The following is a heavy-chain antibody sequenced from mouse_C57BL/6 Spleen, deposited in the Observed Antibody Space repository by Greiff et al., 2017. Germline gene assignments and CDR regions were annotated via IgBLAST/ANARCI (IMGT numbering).Heavy chain of an antibody. D-gene: IGHD2-3*01. CDR2: GQGLEWIG. CDR3: SEDYAVYYWACGGIYDGYYYSWFAY. CDR1: YTFSRRVH. V-gene: IGHV1-87*01. J-gene: IGHJ3*01. Sequence: QVQLQQSGPELARPWASVKISCQAFYTFSRRVHFAIRDTNYWMQWVKQRPGQGLEWIGAIYPGNGDTSYNQKFKGKATLTADKSSSTAYMQVSSLTSEDYAVYYWACGGIYDGYYYSWFAYWGKGTLVTVSA.